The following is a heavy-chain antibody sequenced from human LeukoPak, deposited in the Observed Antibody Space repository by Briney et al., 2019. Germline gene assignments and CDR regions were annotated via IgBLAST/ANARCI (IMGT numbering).Heavy chain of an antibody. CDR1: GFTFSSYA. D-gene: IGHD6-6*01. CDR3: VKDLRAARPINDFDY. J-gene: IGHJ4*02. V-gene: IGHV3-64D*06. CDR2: ISSNRGST. Sequence: PGGSLRLSCSASGFTFSSYAMHWVRQAPGKGLEYVSAISSNRGSTYYADSVKGRFTISRDNSKNTLYLQMSSLRAEDTAVYYCVKDLRAARPINDFDYWGQGTLVTVSS.